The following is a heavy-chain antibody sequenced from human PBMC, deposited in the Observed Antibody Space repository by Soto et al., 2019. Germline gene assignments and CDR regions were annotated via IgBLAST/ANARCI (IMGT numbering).Heavy chain of an antibody. Sequence: VKXSFKASVYICIYYYIHCLRQAPGQGLEWMGWIDPRNGGTKYAQKFQDRLTMTTDTSTSTAFLELRRLRLDDTAVFFFASVLYRHVIQAWGQGTLVTVSS. D-gene: IGHD4-4*01. J-gene: IGHJ4*02. CDR3: ASVLYRHVIQA. CDR1: VYICIYYY. V-gene: IGHV1-2*02. CDR2: IDPRNGGT.